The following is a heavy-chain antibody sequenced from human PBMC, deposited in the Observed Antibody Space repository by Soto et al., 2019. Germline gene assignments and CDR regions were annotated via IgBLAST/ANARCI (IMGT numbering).Heavy chain of an antibody. CDR1: GFTFSSYG. CDR2: IWYDGSNK. V-gene: IGHV3-33*01. CDR3: ERIAAACIDYYYGMDV. D-gene: IGHD6-13*01. Sequence: QVQLVESGGGVVQRARSLRLSCAASGFTFSSYGMHWVRQARGQGLAWVAVIWYDGSNKYYADSVKGRFTISRDNSKNTLYLQMNSLRAEDTAVYYCERIAAACIDYYYGMDVWGQGTTVTVS. J-gene: IGHJ6*02.